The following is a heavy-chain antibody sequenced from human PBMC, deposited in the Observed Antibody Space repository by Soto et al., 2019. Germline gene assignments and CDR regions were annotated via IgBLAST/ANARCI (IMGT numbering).Heavy chain of an antibody. D-gene: IGHD3-16*01. CDR1: GGSFSGYY. CDR2: INHSGST. J-gene: IGHJ4*02. CDR3: AKEKITGLFAY. V-gene: IGHV4-34*01. Sequence: SETLSLTCAVYGGSFSGYYWTWIRQPPGTGLEWIGEINHSGSTNYNPSLKSRVTISVDTSKNQFSLKLTSVTAADTAVYYCAKEKITGLFAYGARGTLATVSS.